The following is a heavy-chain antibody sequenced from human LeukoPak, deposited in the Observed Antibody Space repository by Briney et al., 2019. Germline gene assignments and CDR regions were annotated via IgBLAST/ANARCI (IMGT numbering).Heavy chain of an antibody. CDR1: GFTFSSYE. D-gene: IGHD3-3*01. CDR3: AKDMRTGDFWSGYSDY. Sequence: GGSLRLSCAASGFTFSSYEMNWVRQAPGKGLEWVSYISSSGSTIYYADSVKGRFTISRDNAKNSLYLQMNSLRAEDTAVYYCAKDMRTGDFWSGYSDYWGQGTLVTVSS. CDR2: ISSSGSTI. J-gene: IGHJ4*02. V-gene: IGHV3-48*03.